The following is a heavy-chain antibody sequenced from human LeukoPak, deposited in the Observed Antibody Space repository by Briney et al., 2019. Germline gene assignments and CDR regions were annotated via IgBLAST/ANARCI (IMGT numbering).Heavy chain of an antibody. J-gene: IGHJ4*02. CDR2: INHSGST. Sequence: PSETLSLTCAVYGGSFSGYYWSWIRQPPGKGLEWIGEINHSGSTNYNPSLKSRVTISVDTSKNQFSLKLSSVTAADTAVYYCATGWFGSGPQRNWGQGTLVTVSS. CDR3: ATGWFGSGPQRN. CDR1: GGSFSGYY. D-gene: IGHD3-10*01. V-gene: IGHV4-34*01.